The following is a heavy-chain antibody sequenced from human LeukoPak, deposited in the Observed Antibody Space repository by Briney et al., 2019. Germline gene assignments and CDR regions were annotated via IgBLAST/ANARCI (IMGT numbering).Heavy chain of an antibody. Sequence: GGSLRLSCAASGFTFSSYAMHWVRQAPGKGLEWVAVMSYDGSNKYYADSVRGRFTISRDNAKNSLYLQMNSLRAEDTAVYYCARASAAPIWWFDPWGQGTLVTVSS. CDR2: MSYDGSNK. D-gene: IGHD2-2*01. CDR3: ARASAAPIWWFDP. J-gene: IGHJ5*02. V-gene: IGHV3-30-3*01. CDR1: GFTFSSYA.